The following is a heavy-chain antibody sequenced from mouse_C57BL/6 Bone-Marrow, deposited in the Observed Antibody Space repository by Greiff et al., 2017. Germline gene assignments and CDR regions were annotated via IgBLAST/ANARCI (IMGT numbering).Heavy chain of an antibody. D-gene: IGHD1-1*01. J-gene: IGHJ2*01. CDR1: GYTFSSYA. Sequence: EVQVVESGQGLVKPGGSLKLSCAASGYTFSSYAMSWVRQTPEKRLEWVAYISSGGDYIYYADTVKGRFTLSRDNARNTLYLQMRSLTSEDTAVYDCTRVYYYDSSYYFDYWGQGTTLTVSS. CDR3: TRVYYYDSSYYFDY. CDR2: ISSGGDYI. V-gene: IGHV5-9-1*02.